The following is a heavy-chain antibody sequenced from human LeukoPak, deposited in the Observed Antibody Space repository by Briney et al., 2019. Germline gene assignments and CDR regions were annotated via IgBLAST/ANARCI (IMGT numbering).Heavy chain of an antibody. V-gene: IGHV3-53*01. D-gene: IGHD4-17*01. CDR1: GFTVSSNY. Sequence: GGSLRLSCAASGFTVSSNYMSWVRQAPGKGLEWVSVIYSGGSTYYADSVKGRFTISRDNAKNSLYLQMNSLRVEDTAVYYCARIAFYGDYCDYWGQGTLVTVSS. CDR2: IYSGGST. CDR3: ARIAFYGDYCDY. J-gene: IGHJ4*02.